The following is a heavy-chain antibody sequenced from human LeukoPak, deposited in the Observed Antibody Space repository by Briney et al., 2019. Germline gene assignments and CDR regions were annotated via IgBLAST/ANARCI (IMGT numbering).Heavy chain of an antibody. D-gene: IGHD2-15*01. V-gene: IGHV3-48*03. CDR3: ARDRGCSGGSCYFVHYGMDV. Sequence: PGGSLRLSCAASGFTFSSYEMNWVRQAPGKGLEWVSYISSSGSTIYYADSVKGRFTISRDNAKNSLYLQMNSLRAEDTAVYYCARDRGCSGGSCYFVHYGMDVWGQGTTVTVSS. J-gene: IGHJ6*02. CDR2: ISSSGSTI. CDR1: GFTFSSYE.